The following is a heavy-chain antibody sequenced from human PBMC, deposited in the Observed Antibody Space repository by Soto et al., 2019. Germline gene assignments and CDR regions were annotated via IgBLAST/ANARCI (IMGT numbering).Heavy chain of an antibody. D-gene: IGHD4-17*01. Sequence: GGSLRLSCAASGFTFSSYSMNWVRQAPGKGLEWVSYISSSSSTIYYADSVKGRFTISRDNAKNSLYLQMNSLRAEDTAVYYCARDYGDYLGWTGYYYYMDVWGKGTTVTVSS. CDR2: ISSSSSTI. V-gene: IGHV3-48*01. CDR3: ARDYGDYLGWTGYYYYMDV. CDR1: GFTFSSYS. J-gene: IGHJ6*03.